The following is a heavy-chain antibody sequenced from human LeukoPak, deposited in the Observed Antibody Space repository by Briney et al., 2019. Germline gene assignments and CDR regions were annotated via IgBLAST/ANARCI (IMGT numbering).Heavy chain of an antibody. J-gene: IGHJ5*02. D-gene: IGHD2-15*01. Sequence: GASVKVSCTASGYTFTSYGISWVRQAPGQGLEWMGWISAYNGNTNYAQKLQGRVTMTTDTSTSTAYMELRSLRSDDTAVYYCARDFLNCSGGSCYSDNWFDPWGQGTLVTVSS. CDR3: ARDFLNCSGGSCYSDNWFDP. CDR1: GYTFTSYG. V-gene: IGHV1-18*01. CDR2: ISAYNGNT.